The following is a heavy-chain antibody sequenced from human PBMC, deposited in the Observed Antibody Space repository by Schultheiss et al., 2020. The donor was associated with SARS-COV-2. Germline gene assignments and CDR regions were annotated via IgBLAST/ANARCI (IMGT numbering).Heavy chain of an antibody. V-gene: IGHV4-59*01. J-gene: IGHJ6*02. Sequence: SETLSLTCTVSGGSISSYYWSWIRQPPGKGLEWIGYIYYSGSTNYNPSLKSRVTISVDTSKNQFSLKLSSVTAADTAVYYCARGSSSWSYYGMDVWGQGTTVTVSS. CDR1: GGSISSYY. CDR2: IYYSGST. CDR3: ARGSSSWSYYGMDV. D-gene: IGHD6-13*01.